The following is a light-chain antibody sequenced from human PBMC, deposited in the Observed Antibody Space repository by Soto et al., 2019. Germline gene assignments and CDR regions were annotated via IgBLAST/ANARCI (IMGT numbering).Light chain of an antibody. Sequence: EIVLMQSPGTLSLSPGERATLSCRASQTLRRTYIAWYQQQPGQAPRVLIYCAYKRATGIPDRFSGSGSGTDFSLTISRLEPEDFAVYYCHQYDNAPQTYGQGTKVEIK. V-gene: IGKV3-20*01. CDR2: CAY. J-gene: IGKJ2*01. CDR3: HQYDNAPQT. CDR1: QTLRRTY.